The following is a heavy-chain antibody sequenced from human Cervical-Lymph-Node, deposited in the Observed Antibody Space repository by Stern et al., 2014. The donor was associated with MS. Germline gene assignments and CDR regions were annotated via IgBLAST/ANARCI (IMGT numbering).Heavy chain of an antibody. V-gene: IGHV1-2*04. J-gene: IGHJ6*02. Sequence: DQLVESGAEVKNPGASVKVSCKASGYTFTDYYMQWMRQAPGQGLEWMGWINPNNGCPKPAQKFQGWVTMTRDTSPSTAYMEVNRLRSDDTAIYYCARASTTANNYYDGVDVWGQGTTVTVTS. CDR2: INPNNGCP. D-gene: IGHD1-1*01. CDR3: ARASTTANNYYDGVDV. CDR1: GYTFTDYY.